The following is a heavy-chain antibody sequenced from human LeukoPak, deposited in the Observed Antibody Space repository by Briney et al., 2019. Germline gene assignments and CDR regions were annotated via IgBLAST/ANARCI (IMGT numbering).Heavy chain of an antibody. Sequence: GGSLRLSCATSGFTFSDYYMSWIRQAPGKGLEWVSYISSSSSYTKYADSVKGRFTISRDNAKNSLFLQMNSLRAEDTAVYYCAIFGSGSSFDYWGQGTLVTVSS. CDR1: GFTFSDYY. CDR2: ISSSSSYT. V-gene: IGHV3-11*03. D-gene: IGHD3-10*01. CDR3: AIFGSGSSFDY. J-gene: IGHJ4*02.